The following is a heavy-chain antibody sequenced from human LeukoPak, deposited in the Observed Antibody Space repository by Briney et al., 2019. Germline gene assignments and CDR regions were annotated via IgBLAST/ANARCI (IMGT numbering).Heavy chain of an antibody. V-gene: IGHV4-59*12. CDR1: GGSISSYY. CDR3: ARRWAGLGYYYFDY. J-gene: IGHJ4*02. CDR2: ISYSGST. Sequence: SETLSLTCTVSGGSISSYYWSWIRQPPGKGLEWIGYISYSGSTNYNPSLKSRVTISVDTSKNQFSLKLSSVTAADTAVYYCARRWAGLGYYYFDYWGQGTLVTVSS. D-gene: IGHD3-22*01.